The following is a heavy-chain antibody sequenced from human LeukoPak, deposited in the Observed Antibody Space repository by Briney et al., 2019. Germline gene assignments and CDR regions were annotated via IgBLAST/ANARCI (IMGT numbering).Heavy chain of an antibody. CDR2: ISGSGDNT. V-gene: IGHV3-23*01. CDR1: GFTFSSYA. CDR3: VRGNDYGGPHY. Sequence: GGSLRLSCAASGFTFSSYAMSWVRQVPGKGLEWVSVISGSGDNTYYADSVKGRFTISRDNSKNMLYLQMNSLRAEDAAVYYCVRGNDYGGPHYWGQGTLVTVSS. J-gene: IGHJ4*02. D-gene: IGHD4-23*01.